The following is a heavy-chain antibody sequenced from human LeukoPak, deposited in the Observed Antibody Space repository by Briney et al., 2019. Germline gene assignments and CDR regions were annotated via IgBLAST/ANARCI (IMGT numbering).Heavy chain of an antibody. V-gene: IGHV1-46*03. CDR3: ARLGYCGGDCPPAFDI. J-gene: IGHJ3*02. CDR1: GYTFTSYY. Sequence: ASVKVSCKASGYTFTSYYMHWVRQAPGQGLEWMGIINPSGGSTSYAQKFQGRVTMTRDTSTSTVYMELSSLRYEDTAVYYCARLGYCGGDCPPAFDIWGQGTMVTVSS. CDR2: INPSGGST. D-gene: IGHD2-21*01.